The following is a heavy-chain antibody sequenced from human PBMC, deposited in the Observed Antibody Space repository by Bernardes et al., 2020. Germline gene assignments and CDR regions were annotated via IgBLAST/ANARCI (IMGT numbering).Heavy chain of an antibody. D-gene: IGHD1-7*01. CDR2: INPNSGGT. V-gene: IGHV1-2*02. J-gene: IGHJ5*02. Sequence: ASMKVSCKASGYTFTGYYMHWVRQAPGQGLEWMGWINPNSGGTNYAQKFQGRVTMTRDTSISTAYMELSRLRSDDTAVYYCARDYNWNYGWFDPWGQGTLVTVSS. CDR3: ARDYNWNYGWFDP. CDR1: GYTFTGYY.